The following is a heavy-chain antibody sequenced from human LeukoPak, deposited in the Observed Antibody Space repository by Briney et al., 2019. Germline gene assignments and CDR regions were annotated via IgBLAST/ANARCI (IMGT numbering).Heavy chain of an antibody. CDR3: AKEVVVRGVILGYFDY. D-gene: IGHD3-10*01. CDR2: ISGSGGST. Sequence: PGGSLRLSCAASGFSFSNYAMSWVRQAPGKGLEWVSGISGSGGSTFYVDSVKGRFTISTDNSKNTLYLQMNSLRAEDTAVYYCAKEVVVRGVILGYFDYWGQGTLVTVSS. J-gene: IGHJ4*02. CDR1: GFSFSNYA. V-gene: IGHV3-23*01.